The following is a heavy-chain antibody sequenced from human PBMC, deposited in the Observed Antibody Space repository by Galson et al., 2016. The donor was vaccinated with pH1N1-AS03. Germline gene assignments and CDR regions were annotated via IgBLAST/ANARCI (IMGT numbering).Heavy chain of an antibody. J-gene: IGHJ4*02. CDR2: IHKDGSEK. Sequence: SLRLSCATSGFSFSESWMNWVRQAPGKGLEWVAIIHKDGSEKHYLDSVKGRFTISRDNAKNSIYLQMDTLRPEDKAFYYCARGAGFLVDYWGQGTLVTVSS. V-gene: IGHV3-7*03. CDR1: GFSFSESW. CDR3: ARGAGFLVDY. D-gene: IGHD1-1*01.